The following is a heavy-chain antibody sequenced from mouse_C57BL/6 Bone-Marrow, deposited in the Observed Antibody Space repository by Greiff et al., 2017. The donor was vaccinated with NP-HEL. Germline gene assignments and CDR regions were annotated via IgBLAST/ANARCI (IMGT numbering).Heavy chain of an antibody. V-gene: IGHV1-15*01. J-gene: IGHJ1*03. CDR1: GYTFTDYE. CDR2: IDPETGGT. D-gene: IGHD1-1*01. Sequence: QVQLQQSGAELVRPGASVTLSCKASGYTFTDYEMHWVKQTPVHGLEWIGAIDPETGGTAYNPKFKGKAILTADKSSSTAYMELRSLTSEDSAVYYWTRHGSSYWYFDVWGTGTTVTVSS. CDR3: TRHGSSYWYFDV.